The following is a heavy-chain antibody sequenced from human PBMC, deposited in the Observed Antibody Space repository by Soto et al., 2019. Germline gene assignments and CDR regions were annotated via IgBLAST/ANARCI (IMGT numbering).Heavy chain of an antibody. CDR3: ARDRIPTLYSSSTNYYYYGMDV. Sequence: ASVKVSCKASGYTFTGYYMRWVRQAPGQGLEWMGWINPNSGGTNYAQKFQGRVTMTRDTSISTAYMELSRLRSDDTAVYYCARDRIPTLYSSSTNYYYYGMDVWGQGTTVTVSS. CDR1: GYTFTGYY. D-gene: IGHD6-6*01. CDR2: INPNSGGT. V-gene: IGHV1-2*02. J-gene: IGHJ6*02.